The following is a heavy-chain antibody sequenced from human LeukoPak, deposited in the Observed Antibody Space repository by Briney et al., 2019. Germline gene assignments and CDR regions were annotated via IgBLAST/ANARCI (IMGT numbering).Heavy chain of an antibody. CDR2: INTSGGST. J-gene: IGHJ4*02. CDR3: AREGEYDFWSGYPIDY. Sequence: ASVTVSLTASGYIFTSYYMHWLRQPPAPGLEWVGIINTSGGSTSYAQKFQGRVTMTRDTSTSTVYMELSSLRSEDTDVYYCAREGEYDFWSGYPIDYWGQGTLVTVSS. CDR1: GYIFTSYY. D-gene: IGHD3-3*01. V-gene: IGHV1-46*01.